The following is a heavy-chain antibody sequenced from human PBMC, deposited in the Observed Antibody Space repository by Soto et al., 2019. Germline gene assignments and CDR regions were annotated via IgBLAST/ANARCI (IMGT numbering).Heavy chain of an antibody. Sequence: SETLSLTCAVYGGSFSGYYWSWIRQPPGKGLEWIGEINYSGSTNYNPSLKSRVTISVDTSKNQFSLKLSSVTAADTAVYYCARGGWLQLRWLDYWGQGTLVTVSS. CDR3: ARGGWLQLRWLDY. D-gene: IGHD5-12*01. CDR2: INYSGST. J-gene: IGHJ4*02. V-gene: IGHV4-34*01. CDR1: GGSFSGYY.